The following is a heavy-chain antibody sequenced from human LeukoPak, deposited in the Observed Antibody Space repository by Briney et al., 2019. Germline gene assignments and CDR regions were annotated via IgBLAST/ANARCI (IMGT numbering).Heavy chain of an antibody. D-gene: IGHD1-26*01. CDR1: GFTVSSNY. V-gene: IGHV3-53*01. J-gene: IGHJ6*02. CDR2: IYSGGST. CDR3: ARDRWELPYYYYSMDV. Sequence: GGSLRLSCAASGFTVSSNYMSWVRQAPGKGLEWVSVIYSGGSTYYADSVKGRFTISRDNSKNTLYLQMNSLRAEDTAVYYCARDRWELPYYYYSMDVWGQGTTVTVSS.